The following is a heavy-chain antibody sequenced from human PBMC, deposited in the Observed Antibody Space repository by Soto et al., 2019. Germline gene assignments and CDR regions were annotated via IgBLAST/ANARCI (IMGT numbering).Heavy chain of an antibody. CDR3: AHRRRFDTGYGYFDY. D-gene: IGHD5-12*01. V-gene: IGHV2-5*02. CDR2: IYWDDDK. Sequence: QITLKESGPTLVKPTQTLSLTCTFSGFSLSTSGVSVGWSRQPPGKALEWLALIYWDDDKRYSPALKRRLTVTKDTSKNQVVLTMTNVDPVDTGTYYCAHRRRFDTGYGYFDYWGQGTLVTVSS. J-gene: IGHJ4*02. CDR1: GFSLSTSGVS.